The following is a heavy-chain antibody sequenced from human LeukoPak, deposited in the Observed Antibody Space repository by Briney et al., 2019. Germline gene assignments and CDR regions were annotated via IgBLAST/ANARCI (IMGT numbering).Heavy chain of an antibody. D-gene: IGHD2-15*01. CDR3: AKDRDIGSGNHFDY. CDR2: IWYDGSNK. V-gene: IGHV3-33*06. CDR1: GFTFSSYG. Sequence: SGGSLRLSCASSGFTFSSYGMHWVRQAPGKGLEWVAVIWYDGSNKYYADSVKGRFTISRDNSKNTLYLQMNSLRAEDTAVYYCAKDRDIGSGNHFDYWGQGTLVTVSS. J-gene: IGHJ4*02.